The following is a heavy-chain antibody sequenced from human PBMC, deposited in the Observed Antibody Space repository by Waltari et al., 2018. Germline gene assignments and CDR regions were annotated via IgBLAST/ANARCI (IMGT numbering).Heavy chain of an antibody. D-gene: IGHD5-12*01. CDR1: GFTVDDYG. J-gene: IGHJ4*02. V-gene: IGHV3-20*04. CDR2: ITWNSGHT. CDR3: ARDFRSGYSIDF. Sequence: VQLVESGGGIVRPGGFLRLSCAAFGFTVDDYGMSGVRRAPGRGLECVSDITWNSGHTGYAESFMGRFTVSRDNGKNALYRQMNSLSDEDTTLYYCARDFRSGYSIDFWGQGTLVTVSS.